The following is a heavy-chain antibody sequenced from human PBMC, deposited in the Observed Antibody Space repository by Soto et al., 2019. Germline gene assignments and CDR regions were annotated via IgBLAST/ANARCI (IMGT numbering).Heavy chain of an antibody. Sequence: EVQLLESGGGLVQPGGSLRLSGAASGFSFIKYAMSWVRQAPGKGLEWVSGLSGSGGSTSSAASVKGRFAISRDNSRNSLYLQMHSLADGHTAIYCCARGPSAGYGSPPADWGQGSLVTVSS. D-gene: IGHD3-10*01. CDR3: ARGPSAGYGSPPAD. V-gene: IGHV3-23*01. CDR1: GFSFIKYA. CDR2: LSGSGGST. J-gene: IGHJ4*02.